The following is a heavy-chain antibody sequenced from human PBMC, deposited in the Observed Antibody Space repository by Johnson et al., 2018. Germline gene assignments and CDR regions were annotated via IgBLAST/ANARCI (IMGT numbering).Heavy chain of an antibody. CDR2: IYYSGST. J-gene: IGHJ6*02. CDR3: ARAMVEPAAMRYYYYYYGMDV. CDR1: GGSISSYY. Sequence: QVQLQESGPGLVKPSETLSLTCTVSGGSISSYYWSWIRQPPGKGLEWIGYIYYSGSTNYNPSLKSRVTISVDTSKNPFSLKLSSVTAADTAVDYCARAMVEPAAMRYYYYYYGMDVWGQGTTVTVSS. D-gene: IGHD2-2*01. V-gene: IGHV4-59*01.